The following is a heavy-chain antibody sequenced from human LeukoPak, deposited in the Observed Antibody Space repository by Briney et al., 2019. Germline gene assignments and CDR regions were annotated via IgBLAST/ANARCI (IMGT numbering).Heavy chain of an antibody. V-gene: IGHV3-21*01. D-gene: IGHD3-3*01. J-gene: IGHJ4*02. CDR1: GFSFSSYS. Sequence: GGSLRLSCAASGFSFSSYSMNWVRQAPGKGLEWVSSISSGSNYIYYADSAKGRFTISRDNAKNSLYLQMNSLRAEDTAVYYCARAPWRGDPFDYWGQGILVSVSS. CDR2: ISSGSNYI. CDR3: ARAPWRGDPFDY.